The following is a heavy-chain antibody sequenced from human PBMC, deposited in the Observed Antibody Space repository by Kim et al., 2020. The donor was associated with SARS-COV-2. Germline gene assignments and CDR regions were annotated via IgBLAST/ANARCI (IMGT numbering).Heavy chain of an antibody. V-gene: IGHV4-34*01. J-gene: IGHJ5*02. CDR1: GGSFSGYY. CDR3: AREMGRVVRGFGWFDP. Sequence: SETLSLTCAVYGGSFSGYYWSWIRQPPGKGLEWIGEINHSGSTNYNPSLKSRVTISVDTSKNQFSLKLSSVTAADTAVYYCAREMGRVVRGFGWFDPWGQGTLVTVSS. CDR2: INHSGST. D-gene: IGHD3-10*01.